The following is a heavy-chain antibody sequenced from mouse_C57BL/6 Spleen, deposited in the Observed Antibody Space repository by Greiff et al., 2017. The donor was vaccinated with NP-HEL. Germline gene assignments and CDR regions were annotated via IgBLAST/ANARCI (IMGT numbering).Heavy chain of an antibody. CDR3: AREGGNYLDY. Sequence: EVKLVESGGGLVKPGGSLKLSCAASGFTFSSYAMSWVRQTPEKRLEWVATISDGGSYTYYPDNVKGRFTISRDNAKNNLYLQMSHLKSEDTAMYYCAREGGNYLDYWGQGTTLTVSS. J-gene: IGHJ2*01. CDR1: GFTFSSYA. CDR2: ISDGGSYT. V-gene: IGHV5-4*01.